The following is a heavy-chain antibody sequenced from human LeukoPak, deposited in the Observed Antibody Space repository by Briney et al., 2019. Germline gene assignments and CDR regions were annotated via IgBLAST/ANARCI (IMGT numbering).Heavy chain of an antibody. Sequence: SETLSLTCTVSGGSISSGSYYWSWIRQPPGKGLEWIGYIYYSGSTNYNPSLKSRVTISVDTSKNQFSLKLSSVTAADTAVYYCARALYDSSGPFDYWGQGTLVTVSS. CDR2: IYYSGST. CDR3: ARALYDSSGPFDY. J-gene: IGHJ4*02. D-gene: IGHD3-22*01. CDR1: GGSISSGSYY. V-gene: IGHV4-61*01.